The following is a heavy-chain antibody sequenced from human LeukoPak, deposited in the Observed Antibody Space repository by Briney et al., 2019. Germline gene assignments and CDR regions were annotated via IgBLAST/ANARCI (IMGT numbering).Heavy chain of an antibody. Sequence: PSETLSLTCAVYGGSFSGYYWSWIRQPPGKGLEWIGEINHSGSTNYNPSLKSRVTISVDTSKNQFSLKLSSVTAADTAVYYCARLGWSYGSGGYYRTTRDNWFDPWGQGTLVTVSS. CDR2: INHSGST. J-gene: IGHJ5*02. V-gene: IGHV4-34*01. CDR1: GGSFSGYY. D-gene: IGHD3-10*01. CDR3: ARLGWSYGSGGYYRTTRDNWFDP.